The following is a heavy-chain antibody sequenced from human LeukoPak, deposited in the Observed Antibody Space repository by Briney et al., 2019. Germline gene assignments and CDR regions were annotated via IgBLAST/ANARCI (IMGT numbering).Heavy chain of an antibody. D-gene: IGHD6-13*01. CDR2: IDWDDDK. CDR3: ARIRYSSSWFTPDDAFDI. J-gene: IGHJ3*02. V-gene: IGHV2-70*11. Sequence: SGPTLVNPTQTLTLTCTFSGFSLSTSGMCVSWIRQPPGKALEWLARIDWDDDKYYSTSLKTRLTISKGTSKNQVVLTMTNMDPVDTATYYCARIRYSSSWFTPDDAFDIWGQGTMVTVSS. CDR1: GFSLSTSGMC.